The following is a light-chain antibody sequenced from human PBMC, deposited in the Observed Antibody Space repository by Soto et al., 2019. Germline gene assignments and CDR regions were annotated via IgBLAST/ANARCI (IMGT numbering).Light chain of an antibody. J-gene: IGLJ2*01. CDR2: DNN. V-gene: IGLV1-51*01. CDR1: SSNIGDNY. Sequence: QSVLTQPPSVSAAPGQKVTISCSGSSSNIGDNYVSWYQQLPGTAPKLLIYDNNKRPSGIPDRFSGSTSGTSATLGITELQTGDEADYYCGTWDSSLSAGVFGGGTKLTVL. CDR3: GTWDSSLSAGV.